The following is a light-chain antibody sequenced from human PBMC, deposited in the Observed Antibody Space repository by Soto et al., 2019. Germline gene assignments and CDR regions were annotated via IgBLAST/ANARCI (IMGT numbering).Light chain of an antibody. CDR2: RSS. J-gene: IGKJ1*01. CDR1: QTIYSN. Sequence: IGMTQSPATLSVSPGERATLSCRASQTIYSNVAWYQQRPGQPPRLPIYRSSSRATGIPARFSGSGSGTEFTLTINSLQSEDFAVYYCQQYQNLWTFGQGTKVDI. CDR3: QQYQNLWT. V-gene: IGKV3-15*01.